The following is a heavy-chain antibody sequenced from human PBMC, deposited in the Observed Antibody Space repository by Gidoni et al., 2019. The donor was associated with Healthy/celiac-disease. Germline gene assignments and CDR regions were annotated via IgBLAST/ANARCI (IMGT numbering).Heavy chain of an antibody. CDR1: GGSFSGYY. CDR2: INHSGST. V-gene: IGHV4-34*01. D-gene: IGHD6-13*01. J-gene: IGHJ4*02. CDR3: ARGVGAAAY. Sequence: QLQLQQWGAGLLKPSETLSLTCPVYGGSFSGYYWSWIRQPPGKGVAWIGEINHSGSTNYNPSLKSRGTISVETSKNQFSLKLSSVTAADTAVYYCARGVGAAAYWGQGTLVTVSS.